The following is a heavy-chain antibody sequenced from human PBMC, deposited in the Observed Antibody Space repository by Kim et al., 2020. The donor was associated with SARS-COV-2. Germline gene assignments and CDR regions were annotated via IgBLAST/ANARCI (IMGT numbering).Heavy chain of an antibody. D-gene: IGHD3-3*01. CDR2: TTVYSGYT. Sequence: ASVKVSCKTSGYIFRTYGVNWVRQAPGQGLEWMGWTTVYSGYTHYAQNFQDRVTMTTDTSTSTVYMELRNLRSDDTAVYYCTRDSTGGGYYSPGRYFQHWGQGTLVTVSS. J-gene: IGHJ1*01. CDR1: GYIFRTYG. V-gene: IGHV1-18*01. CDR3: TRDSTGGGYYSPGRYFQH.